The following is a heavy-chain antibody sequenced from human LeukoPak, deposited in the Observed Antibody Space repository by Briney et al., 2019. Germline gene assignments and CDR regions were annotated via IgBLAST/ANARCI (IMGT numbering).Heavy chain of an antibody. CDR2: ISGSGGNT. J-gene: IGHJ4*02. D-gene: IGHD6-19*01. V-gene: IGHV3-23*01. CDR1: GFTFSNYA. Sequence: GGSLTLSCAASGFTFSNYAMSWVRQAPGKGLEWVSAISGSGGNTYYADSVKGRFTISRDNSRSTLYLQMNSLRAEDTAVYYCVSSSSGWYRFQYWGQGTLVTVSS. CDR3: VSSSSGWYRFQY.